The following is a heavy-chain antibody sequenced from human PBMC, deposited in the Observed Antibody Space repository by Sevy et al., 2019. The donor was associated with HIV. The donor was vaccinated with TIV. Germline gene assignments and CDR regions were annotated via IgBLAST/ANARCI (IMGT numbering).Heavy chain of an antibody. Sequence: GESLKISCAASGLSVSRNYLSWVRQAPGKGLEWVSVIYAGGSTYYADSVKGRFTVSRDKAKNTLYYQMQSLRAEDTAVYYCASQLGIGAFDIWGQGTMVTVSS. CDR3: ASQLGIGAFDI. D-gene: IGHD7-27*01. CDR2: IYAGGST. J-gene: IGHJ3*02. CDR1: GLSVSRNY. V-gene: IGHV3-53*01.